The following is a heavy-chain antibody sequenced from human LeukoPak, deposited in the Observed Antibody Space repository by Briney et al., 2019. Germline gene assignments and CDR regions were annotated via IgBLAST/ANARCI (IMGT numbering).Heavy chain of an antibody. CDR3: ARTYYDFWSGYYYYYYYGMDV. CDR1: GFTFSDYY. V-gene: IGHV3-11*01. D-gene: IGHD3-3*01. J-gene: IGHJ6*02. CDR2: ISSSGSTI. Sequence: GGSLRLSCAASGFTFSDYYMSWIRQAPGKGLEWVSYISSSGSTIYYADSVKGRFPISRDNAKNSLYLQMNSLRAEDTAVYYCARTYYDFWSGYYYYYYYGMDVWGQGTTVTVSS.